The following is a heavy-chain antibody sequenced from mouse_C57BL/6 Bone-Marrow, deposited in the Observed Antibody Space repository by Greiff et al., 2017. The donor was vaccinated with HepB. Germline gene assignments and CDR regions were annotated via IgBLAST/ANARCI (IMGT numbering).Heavy chain of an antibody. D-gene: IGHD1-1*01. J-gene: IGHJ4*01. Sequence: QVQLQQPGAELVMPGASVKLSCKASGYTFTSYWMHWVKQRPGQGLEWIGEIDPSDSYTNYNQKFKGKSTLTVDKSSSTAYMQLSSLTSEDSAVYYCARHGTTVVATRAMDYWGQGTSVTVSS. CDR2: IDPSDSYT. CDR3: ARHGTTVVATRAMDY. CDR1: GYTFTSYW. V-gene: IGHV1-69*01.